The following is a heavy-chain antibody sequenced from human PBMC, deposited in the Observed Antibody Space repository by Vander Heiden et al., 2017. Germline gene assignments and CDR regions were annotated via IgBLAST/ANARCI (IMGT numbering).Heavy chain of an antibody. D-gene: IGHD1-1*01. CDR3: AKDRGFEDLWNPSDY. CDR1: GFTFSSYG. Sequence: QVQLVESGGGVVQPGRSLRLSCAASGFTFSSYGMHWVRQAPGKGLEWVAVISYDGSNKYYADSGKGRFTISRDNSKNTLYLQMNSLRAEDTAVYYCAKDRGFEDLWNPSDYWGQGSLVTVSS. J-gene: IGHJ4*02. V-gene: IGHV3-30*18. CDR2: ISYDGSNK.